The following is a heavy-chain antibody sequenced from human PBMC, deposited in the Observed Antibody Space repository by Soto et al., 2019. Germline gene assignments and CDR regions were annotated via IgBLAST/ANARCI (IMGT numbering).Heavy chain of an antibody. Sequence: APVKVSCKASGYSFAGYYMHWLRQAPGQGLEWMGWINPNSGGTNYAQKFQGRVTMTRDTSISTAYMELSRLRSDDTAVYYCAGGIVVVPAATVGLDVCGQGTTVTVSS. CDR1: GYSFAGYY. V-gene: IGHV1-2*02. CDR2: INPNSGGT. CDR3: AGGIVVVPAATVGLDV. J-gene: IGHJ6*02. D-gene: IGHD2-2*01.